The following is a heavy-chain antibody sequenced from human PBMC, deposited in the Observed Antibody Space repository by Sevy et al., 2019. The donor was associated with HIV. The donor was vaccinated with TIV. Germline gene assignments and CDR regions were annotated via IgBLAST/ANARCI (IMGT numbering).Heavy chain of an antibody. Sequence: SETLSLTCAVSGGTMSTVYWWSWVRQSPGKGREWIGERHLSGYSNSNPSLKSRVTISLDKSKNQFSLKLTSVTAADTAVYYCARLYYDFWSGYYYYYGMDVWGQGTTVTVSS. V-gene: IGHV4-4*02. CDR2: RHLSGYS. CDR1: GGTMSTVYW. J-gene: IGHJ6*02. CDR3: ARLYYDFWSGYYYYYGMDV. D-gene: IGHD3-3*01.